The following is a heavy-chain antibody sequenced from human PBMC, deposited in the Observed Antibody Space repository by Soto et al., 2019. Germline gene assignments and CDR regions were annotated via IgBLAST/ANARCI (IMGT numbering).Heavy chain of an antibody. J-gene: IGHJ4*02. CDR3: AHGFHRTVFGWVTSTAIYFDF. Sequence: QITLNESGPTLVRPTETLTLTCRFSGFSLTTSGVGVSWIRQSPGKAPEWLALIYWDDDKRYSASLKSRLTITKDTSKNQVVLTVSYLDPTDTATYYCAHGFHRTVFGWVTSTAIYFDFWGQGTPVAVSS. CDR2: IYWDDDK. CDR1: GFSLTTSGVG. V-gene: IGHV2-5*02. D-gene: IGHD3-3*01.